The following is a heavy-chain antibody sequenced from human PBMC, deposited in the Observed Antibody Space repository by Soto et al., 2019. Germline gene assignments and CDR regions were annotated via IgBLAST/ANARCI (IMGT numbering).Heavy chain of an antibody. Sequence: ASVKVSCKASGYTFTGYYSHWVRQAPGQGLEWMGWINPNSGGTNYAQKFQGWVTMTRDTSISTAYMELSRLRSDDTAVYYCARENSNYVNYYYYGMDVWGQGTTVTVSS. D-gene: IGHD4-4*01. CDR3: ARENSNYVNYYYYGMDV. CDR2: INPNSGGT. J-gene: IGHJ6*02. V-gene: IGHV1-2*04. CDR1: GYTFTGYY.